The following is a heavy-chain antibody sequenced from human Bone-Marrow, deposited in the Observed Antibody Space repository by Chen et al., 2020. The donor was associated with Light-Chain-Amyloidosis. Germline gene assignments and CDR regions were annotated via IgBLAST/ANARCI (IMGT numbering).Heavy chain of an antibody. Sequence: QVQLVESGGGVVQPGRSLRLSCAASGFTLSSYAIHWVRQAPGKGLGWVAFIANDGSTKYYSDSVTGRFTISRDNSKNTLSLQMNILRAEDTAVYYSARVGIQGMTFERYNYYYYMDVWGKGTTVTVSS. CDR2: IANDGSTK. V-gene: IGHV3-30-3*01. CDR3: ARVGIQGMTFERYNYYYYMDV. CDR1: GFTLSSYA. D-gene: IGHD5-18*01. J-gene: IGHJ6*03.